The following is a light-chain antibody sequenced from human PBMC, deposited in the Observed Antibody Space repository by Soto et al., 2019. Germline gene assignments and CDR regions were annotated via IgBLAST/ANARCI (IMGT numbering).Light chain of an antibody. CDR1: SSDVGGYNS. Sequence: QSALTQPPSASGSPGQSVTISCTGTSSDVGGYNSVSWYQQHPGKAPKLMIYEVNKRPSGVPDRFSASKSDSTASLTVPGLQAEDEAHYYCSSYAGSKNLVFGGGTQLTVL. V-gene: IGLV2-8*01. CDR2: EVN. CDR3: SSYAGSKNLV. J-gene: IGLJ2*01.